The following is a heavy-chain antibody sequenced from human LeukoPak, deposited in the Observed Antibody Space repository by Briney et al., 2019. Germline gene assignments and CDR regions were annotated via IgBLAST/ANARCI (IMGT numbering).Heavy chain of an antibody. CDR1: GFTVSSNY. V-gene: IGHV3-66*01. D-gene: IGHD3-10*02. Sequence: GGSLRLSCAASGFTVSSNYMSWVRQAPGKGLEWVSIIYSGGSAYYADFLKGRFTISRDNVKNTVYLEINSLRAEDTAVYYCARGGLFAYYFDYWGQGTLVTVSS. J-gene: IGHJ4*02. CDR3: ARGGLFAYYFDY. CDR2: IYSGGSA.